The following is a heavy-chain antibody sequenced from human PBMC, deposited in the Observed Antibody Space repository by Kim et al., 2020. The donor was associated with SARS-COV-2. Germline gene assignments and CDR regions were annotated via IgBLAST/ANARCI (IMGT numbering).Heavy chain of an antibody. J-gene: IGHJ4*02. Sequence: SETLSLTCTVSGGSISSYYWSWIRQPPGKGLEWIGYIYYSGSTNYNPSLKSRVTISVDTSKNQFSLKLSSVTAADTAVYYCARGPVVPAAMFDYWGQGTLVTVSS. D-gene: IGHD2-2*01. CDR2: IYYSGST. V-gene: IGHV4-59*13. CDR3: ARGPVVPAAMFDY. CDR1: GGSISSYY.